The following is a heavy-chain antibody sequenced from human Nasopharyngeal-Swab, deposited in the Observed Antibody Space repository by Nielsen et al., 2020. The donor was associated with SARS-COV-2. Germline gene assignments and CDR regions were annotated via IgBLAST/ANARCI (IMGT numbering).Heavy chain of an antibody. CDR2: ISWNSGSI. CDR1: GFTFDDYA. D-gene: IGHD3-3*01. V-gene: IGHV3-9*01. J-gene: IGHJ4*02. CDR3: AKVDPNYDLWGGPDY. Sequence: SLKISCAASGFTFDDYAMHWVRQAPGKGLEWVSGISWNSGSIGYADSVKGRFTISRDNAKNSLYLQMNSLRAEDTALYYCAKVDPNYDLWGGPDYWGQGTLVTVSS.